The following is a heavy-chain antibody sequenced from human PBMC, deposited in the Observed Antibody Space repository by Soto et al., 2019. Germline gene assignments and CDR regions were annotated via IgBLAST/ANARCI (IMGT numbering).Heavy chain of an antibody. J-gene: IGHJ6*02. CDR3: AIPTTVIKYYYGMDV. V-gene: IGHV1-69*13. CDR1: GGTFSSYA. D-gene: IGHD4-17*01. Sequence: ASVKVSCTASGGTFSSYAISWVRQAPGQGLEWMGGIIPIFGTANYAQKFQGRVTITADESTSTAYMELSSLRSEDTAVYYCAIPTTVIKYYYGMDVWGQGTTVTVSS. CDR2: IIPIFGTA.